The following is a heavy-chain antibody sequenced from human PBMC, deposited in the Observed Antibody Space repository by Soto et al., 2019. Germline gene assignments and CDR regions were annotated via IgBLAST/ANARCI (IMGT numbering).Heavy chain of an antibody. CDR2: ISTYNANT. V-gene: IGHV1-18*01. CDR3: ARERDGSSWSSAESLQY. J-gene: IGHJ1*01. Sequence: ASVKVSCKASGYIFRNYRISWVLQAPGQGLEWMGWISTYNANTYYAQKFQGRVTMTTDTSTGTAYMELRSLRSDDTAVFYCARERDGSSWSSAESLQYWGQGTLVTVSS. CDR1: GYIFRNYR. D-gene: IGHD6-13*01.